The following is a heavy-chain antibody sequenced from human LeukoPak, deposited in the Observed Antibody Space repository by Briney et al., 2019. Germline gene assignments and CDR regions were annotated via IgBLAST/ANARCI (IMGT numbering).Heavy chain of an antibody. J-gene: IGHJ1*01. CDR2: ISSSGSTI. CDR3: AKDLQSLAAAEYFQH. CDR1: GFTFSSYE. D-gene: IGHD6-25*01. Sequence: GGSLRLSCAASGFTFSSYEMNWVRQAPGKGLEWVSYISSSGSTIYYADSVKGRLTISRDNSKNTLYLQMNSLRAEDTAVYYCAKDLQSLAAAEYFQHWGQGTLVTVSS. V-gene: IGHV3-48*03.